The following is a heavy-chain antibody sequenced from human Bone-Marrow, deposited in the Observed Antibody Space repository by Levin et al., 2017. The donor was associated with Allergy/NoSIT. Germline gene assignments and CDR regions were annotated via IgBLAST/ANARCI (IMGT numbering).Heavy chain of an antibody. D-gene: IGHD3/OR15-3a*01. CDR3: ARGGWGRGLGPWSDRYYYFDY. V-gene: IGHV1-69*13. CDR2: IIPIFGTA. CDR1: GGTFSSYA. J-gene: IGHJ4*02. Sequence: SVKVSCKASGGTFSSYAISWVRQAPGQGLEWMGGIIPIFGTANYTQKFQGRVTITADESTSTAYMELSSLRSEDTAVYYCARGGWGRGLGPWSDRYYYFDYWGQGTLVTVSS.